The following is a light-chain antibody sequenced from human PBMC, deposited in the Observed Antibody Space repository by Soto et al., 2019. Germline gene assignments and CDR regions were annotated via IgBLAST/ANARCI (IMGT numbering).Light chain of an antibody. Sequence: DVVMTQSPLSLPVTLGQPASISCRSSQSLVYRDGNTYLNWFQQRPGQSPRRLIYKVSNRDSGVPDRFSGSGSGTDFTLKISRVEAEDVGAYYCMQGTHWPWTFGQGTKVEIK. V-gene: IGKV2-30*01. J-gene: IGKJ1*01. CDR3: MQGTHWPWT. CDR2: KVS. CDR1: QSLVYRDGNTY.